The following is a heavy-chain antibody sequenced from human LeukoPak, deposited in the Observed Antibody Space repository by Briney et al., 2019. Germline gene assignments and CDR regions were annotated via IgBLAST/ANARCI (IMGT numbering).Heavy chain of an antibody. V-gene: IGHV4-59*01. D-gene: IGHD3-10*01. CDR2: IYYSGST. CDR1: GGSITNYY. CDR3: ARGKEVITMLRGLKPGYYFDY. J-gene: IGHJ4*02. Sequence: SGTLSLTCTVSGGSITNYYWSWIRQPPGKGLEWIGYIYYSGSTKYKSSLKSRVTISVDTSKNQFSLKLSSVTAADTAVYYCARGKEVITMLRGLKPGYYFDYWGQGTLVTVSS.